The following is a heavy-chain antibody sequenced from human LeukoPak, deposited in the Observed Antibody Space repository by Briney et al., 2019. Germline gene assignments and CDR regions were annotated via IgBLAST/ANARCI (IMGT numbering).Heavy chain of an antibody. D-gene: IGHD6-19*01. CDR2: ISAYNGNT. J-gene: IGHJ4*02. CDR1: GYTFTSYG. V-gene: IGHV1-18*01. CDR3: ARDRGQWHPERYFDY. Sequence: APVKVSCKASGYTFTSYGISWVRQAPGQGLEWMGWISAYNGNTNYAQKLQGRVTMTTDTSTSTAYMELRSLRSDDTAVYYCARDRGQWHPERYFDYWGQGTLVTVSS.